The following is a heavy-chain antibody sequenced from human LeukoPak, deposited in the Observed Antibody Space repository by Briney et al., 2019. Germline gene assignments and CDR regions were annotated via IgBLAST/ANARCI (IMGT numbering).Heavy chain of an antibody. D-gene: IGHD6-13*01. J-gene: IGHJ4*02. CDR1: GXTFSSYA. V-gene: IGHV3-23*01. CDR2: VSGSGGST. Sequence: GGSLRLSCAASGXTFSSYAMSWVRQAPGKGLESVSSVSGSGGSTYYADSVKGRFTISRDNSKNTLSLQMNSLRAEDTALYYCAKDLQVIAAAVDYWGQGTLVTVSS. CDR3: AKDLQVIAAAVDY.